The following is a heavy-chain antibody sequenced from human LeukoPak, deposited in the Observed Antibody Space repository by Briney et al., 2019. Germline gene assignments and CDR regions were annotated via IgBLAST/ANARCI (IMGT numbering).Heavy chain of an antibody. V-gene: IGHV3-7*01. CDR3: ERGTIAALGTYC. CDR2: MNQDGSVK. CDR1: GVTFSSYW. Sequence: GGSLRLSCAASGVTFSSYWKDWVRQPPGKGLEWAANMNQDGSVKHHADSAKGRFTIYRDKAKNSLYLQMKSLRAEDTAVYYCERGTIAALGTYCWGQVVLVT. J-gene: IGHJ4*02. D-gene: IGHD6-13*01.